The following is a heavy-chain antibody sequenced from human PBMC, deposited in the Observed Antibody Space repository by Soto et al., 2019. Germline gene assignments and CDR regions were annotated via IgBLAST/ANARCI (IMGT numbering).Heavy chain of an antibody. J-gene: IGHJ6*02. CDR3: ARNGTLTGYSYGMDV. Sequence: SVKVSCKASGGTFSSYAVNWVRQAPGQGLEWMGVIIPVFATTHYAQNSHGRVTITADESTGTAYLELSSLRSEDTAVYYCARNGTLTGYSYGMDVWGQGTMVTVSS. V-gene: IGHV1-69*13. CDR1: GGTFSSYA. D-gene: IGHD1-1*01. CDR2: IIPVFATT.